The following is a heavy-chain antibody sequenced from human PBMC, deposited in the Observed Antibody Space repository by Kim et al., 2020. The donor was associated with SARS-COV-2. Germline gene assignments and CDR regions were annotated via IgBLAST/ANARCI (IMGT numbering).Heavy chain of an antibody. D-gene: IGHD3-3*01. CDR2: IKQDGSEK. J-gene: IGHJ3*02. Sequence: GGSLRLSCAASGFTFSSYWMSWVRQAPGKGLEWVANIKQDGSEKYYVDSVKGRFTISRDNAKNSLYLQMNSLRAEDTAVYYCARDYYDFWSGYWADAFDIWGQGTMVTVSS. V-gene: IGHV3-7*01. CDR3: ARDYYDFWSGYWADAFDI. CDR1: GFTFSSYW.